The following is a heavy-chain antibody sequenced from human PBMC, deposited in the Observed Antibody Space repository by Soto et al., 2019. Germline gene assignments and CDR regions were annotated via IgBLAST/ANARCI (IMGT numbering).Heavy chain of an antibody. CDR2: IIPILGIA. CDR1: GGTFSSYT. V-gene: IGHV1-69*02. J-gene: IGHJ4*02. Sequence: QVQLVQSGAEVKKPGSSVKVSCKASGGTFSSYTISWVRQAPGQGLEWMGRIIPILGIANYAQKFQGRVTIPADKSTSTAYMELSSLRSEATAVYYCARAREIAAVGPKYYFDYWGQGTLVTVSS. D-gene: IGHD6-13*01. CDR3: ARAREIAAVGPKYYFDY.